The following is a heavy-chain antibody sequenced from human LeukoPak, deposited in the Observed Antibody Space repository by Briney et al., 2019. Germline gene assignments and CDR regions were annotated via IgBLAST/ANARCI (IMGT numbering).Heavy chain of an antibody. D-gene: IGHD3-3*01. CDR1: GYTFTIYY. Sequence: ASVKVSCKASGYTFTIYYMHWVRQAPGQGLEWMGIINPSGGSTSYAQKFQGRVTTTRDTSTSTVYMELSSLRSEDTAVYYCAREGSYFYDFWSGYYGGYYFDYWGQGTLVTVSS. CDR2: INPSGGST. J-gene: IGHJ4*02. V-gene: IGHV1-46*01. CDR3: AREGSYFYDFWSGYYGGYYFDY.